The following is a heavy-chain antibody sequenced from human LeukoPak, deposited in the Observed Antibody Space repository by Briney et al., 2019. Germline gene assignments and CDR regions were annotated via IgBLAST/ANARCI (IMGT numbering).Heavy chain of an antibody. CDR2: INPNSGGT. Sequence: ASVKVSCKASGYTFTGYYMHWVRQAPGQGLEWMGWINPNSGGTNYAQKFQGRVTMTRDTSISTAYMELSRLRSDDTAVYYCARVLYCSGGSCPFDYWGQGTLVTVSS. CDR1: GYTFTGYY. V-gene: IGHV1-2*02. D-gene: IGHD2-15*01. CDR3: ARVLYCSGGSCPFDY. J-gene: IGHJ4*02.